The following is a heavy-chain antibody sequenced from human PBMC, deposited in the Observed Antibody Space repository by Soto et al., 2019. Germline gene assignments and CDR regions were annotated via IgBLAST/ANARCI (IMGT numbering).Heavy chain of an antibody. CDR2: ISDSGVRT. D-gene: IGHD1-7*01. V-gene: IGHV3-23*01. Sequence: EVQMLESGGGLVQPGGSLRLSCAASGLTFSSYGMSWVRQAPGKGLEWVSSISDSGVRTYYADSVKGRFTISRDNSKNTLYLQMNSLRAEDTAVYYCAKRGQAGTTRWFAPWGQGTLVTVS. CDR1: GLTFSSYG. CDR3: AKRGQAGTTRWFAP. J-gene: IGHJ5*02.